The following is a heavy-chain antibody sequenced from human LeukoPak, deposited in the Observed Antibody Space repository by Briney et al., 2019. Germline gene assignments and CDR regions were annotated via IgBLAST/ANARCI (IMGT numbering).Heavy chain of an antibody. V-gene: IGHV1-69*04. D-gene: IGHD2-15*01. J-gene: IGHJ4*02. CDR3: ARDRAYGSDEEDF. CDR2: IIPVVGVT. Sequence: SVKVSCKASGGTFTTYGFTWVRQAPGQGLECVGRIIPVVGVTHYAQKFQGRVAITADKSTDTVYLELSRLTSEDTAIYYCARDRAYGSDEEDFWGQGTLVTVSS. CDR1: GGTFTTYG.